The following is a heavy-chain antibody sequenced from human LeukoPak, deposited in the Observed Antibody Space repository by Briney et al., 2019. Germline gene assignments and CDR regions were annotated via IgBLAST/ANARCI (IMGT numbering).Heavy chain of an antibody. CDR2: IRYVGSNK. J-gene: IGHJ4*02. CDR3: AKDTVAGFDY. Sequence: GGSLRLSCAASGFTFSSYGMHWVRQAPGKGLEWVAFIRYVGSNKYYADSVKGRFTISRDNSKNTLYLQMNSLRAEDTAVYYCAKDTVAGFDYWGQGTLVTVSS. V-gene: IGHV3-30*02. D-gene: IGHD4-23*01. CDR1: GFTFSSYG.